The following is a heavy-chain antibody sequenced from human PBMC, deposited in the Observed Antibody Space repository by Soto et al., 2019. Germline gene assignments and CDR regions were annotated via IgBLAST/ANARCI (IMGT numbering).Heavy chain of an antibody. D-gene: IGHD4-17*01. CDR1: GGSISSSSYY. CDR2: IYYSGST. Sequence: QLQLQESGPGLVKPSETLSLTCTVSGGSISSSSYYWGWIRQPPGKGLEWIGSIYYSGSTYYNPSLKSRVTIPVDTSKNQFSLKLISVTAADAAVYYCARHRDVDYGDYGCWFDPWGQGTLVTVSS. CDR3: ARHRDVDYGDYGCWFDP. J-gene: IGHJ5*02. V-gene: IGHV4-39*01.